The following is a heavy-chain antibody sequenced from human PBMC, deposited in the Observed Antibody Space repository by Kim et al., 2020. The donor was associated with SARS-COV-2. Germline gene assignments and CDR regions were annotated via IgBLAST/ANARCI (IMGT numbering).Heavy chain of an antibody. J-gene: IGHJ4*02. CDR2: DGGTT. Sequence: DGGTTDYAAPVKGRFTISRDDSKNTLYLQMNSLKTEDTAVYYCTTGSMGYWGQGTLVTVSS. CDR3: TTGSMGY. V-gene: IGHV3-15*01. D-gene: IGHD3-10*01.